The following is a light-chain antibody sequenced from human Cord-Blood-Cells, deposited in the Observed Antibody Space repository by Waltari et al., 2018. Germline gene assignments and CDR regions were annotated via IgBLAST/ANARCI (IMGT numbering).Light chain of an antibody. CDR2: DVS. CDR1: SIDVGGYNY. V-gene: IGLV2-14*01. Sequence: QSALTQPASVSGSPGQSITISCTGTSIDVGGYNYVSWYQQPPGKAPKPMIYDVSKRPSGVSTRFSGSKSGNTASLTISGLQAEDEADYYCSSYTSSSTLVFGGGTKLTVL. CDR3: SSYTSSSTLV. J-gene: IGLJ3*02.